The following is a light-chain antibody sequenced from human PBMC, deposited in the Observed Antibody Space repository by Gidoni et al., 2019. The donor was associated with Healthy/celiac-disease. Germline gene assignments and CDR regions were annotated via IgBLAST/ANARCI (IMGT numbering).Light chain of an antibody. CDR2: GNS. V-gene: IGLV1-40*01. Sequence: VLTQPPSVSGAPGQRVTISCTGRSSNIGAGYDVHWYQQLPGTAPKLLIYGNSNRPSGVPDRFPGSKSGTSASLAITGLQAEDEADYYCQSYDSSLSGVVFGGGTKLTVL. J-gene: IGLJ2*01. CDR3: QSYDSSLSGVV. CDR1: SSNIGAGYD.